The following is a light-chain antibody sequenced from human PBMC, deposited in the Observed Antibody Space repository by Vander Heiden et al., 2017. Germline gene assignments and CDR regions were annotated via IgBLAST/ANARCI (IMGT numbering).Light chain of an antibody. Sequence: DIVMTQSPDSLAVSLGERATINCKSSQSVLYTYNNNNFLAWFQQKPGQPPKLLFYWASSRESGVPDRFSGSGSGTDFTLTIGNLQAEDVAVYYCQQYYSTPWTFGQGTKVEIK. J-gene: IGKJ1*01. CDR3: QQYYSTPWT. V-gene: IGKV4-1*01. CDR1: QSVLYTYNNNNF. CDR2: WAS.